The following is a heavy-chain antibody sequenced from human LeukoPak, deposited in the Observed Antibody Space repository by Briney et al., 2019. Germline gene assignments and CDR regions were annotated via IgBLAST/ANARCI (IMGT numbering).Heavy chain of an antibody. J-gene: IGHJ3*02. D-gene: IGHD3-16*01. Sequence: GGSLRLSCAASGFTFSSYGMHWVRQAPGKGLEWVSAISGSGGSTYYADSVKGRFTISRDNSKNTLYLQMNSLRAEDTAVYYCAKDFRLGFDIWGQGTMVTVSS. CDR2: ISGSGGST. CDR1: GFTFSSYG. CDR3: AKDFRLGFDI. V-gene: IGHV3-23*01.